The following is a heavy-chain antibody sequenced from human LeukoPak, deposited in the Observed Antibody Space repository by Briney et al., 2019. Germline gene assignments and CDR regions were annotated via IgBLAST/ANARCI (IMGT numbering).Heavy chain of an antibody. J-gene: IGHJ4*02. D-gene: IGHD3-3*01. CDR3: ARDPRITIFGVVITTYYYFDY. Sequence: SETLSLTCTVSGGSISSSSYYWGWIRQPPGKGLEWFGSIYYSGSTYYNPSLKSRVTISVDTSKNQFSLKLSSVTAADTAVYYCARDPRITIFGVVITTYYYFDYRGQGTLVTVSS. V-gene: IGHV4-39*07. CDR2: IYYSGST. CDR1: GGSISSSSYY.